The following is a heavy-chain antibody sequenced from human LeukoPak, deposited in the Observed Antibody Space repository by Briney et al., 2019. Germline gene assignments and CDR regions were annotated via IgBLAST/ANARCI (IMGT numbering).Heavy chain of an antibody. V-gene: IGHV1-2*02. CDR1: GYTFTGYY. CDR3: ASLGYCSGGSCYSGDDY. J-gene: IGHJ4*02. D-gene: IGHD2-15*01. Sequence: ASVKVSCKASGYTFTGYYMHWVRQAPGQGLEWMGWINPNSGGTNYAQKFQGRVTMTRDTSISTAYMELSRLRSDDTAVYYCASLGYCSGGSCYSGDDYWGQGTLVTVSS. CDR2: INPNSGGT.